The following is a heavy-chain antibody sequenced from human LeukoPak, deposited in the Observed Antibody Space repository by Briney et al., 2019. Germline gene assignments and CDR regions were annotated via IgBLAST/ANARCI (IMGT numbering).Heavy chain of an antibody. CDR2: MNPNSGNT. J-gene: IGHJ4*02. V-gene: IGHV1-8*03. CDR1: GYTFTSYD. D-gene: IGHD4-17*01. CDR3: ARATTVRLDY. Sequence: ASVKVSCKASGYTFTSYDINWVRQATGQGLEWMGWMNPNSGNTGYAQKFQGRVTITRNTSTNTAYMELSSLRSEDTAVYYCARATTVRLDYWGQGTLVTVSS.